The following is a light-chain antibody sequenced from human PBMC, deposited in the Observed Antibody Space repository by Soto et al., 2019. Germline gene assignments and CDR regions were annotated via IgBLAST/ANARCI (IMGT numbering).Light chain of an antibody. CDR3: QQYGSSRT. CDR1: QSVSSNY. CDR2: GAS. Sequence: EIVLTHSPGTLSLSPGERATLSCMATQSVSSNYLAWYQQNPGQAPRLLIYGASSRATGIPDRFSGSGSGTDFTLTINRLEPEDVAVYFCQQYGSSRTFGQGTKVDIK. J-gene: IGKJ1*01. V-gene: IGKV3-20*01.